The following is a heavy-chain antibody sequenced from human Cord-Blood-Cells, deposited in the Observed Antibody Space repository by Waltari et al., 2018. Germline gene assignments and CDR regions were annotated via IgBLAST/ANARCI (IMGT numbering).Heavy chain of an antibody. CDR1: GFSLSTSGGG. D-gene: IGHD1-20*01. CDR2: IYWDDDK. CDR3: AHRRYKSPETFDI. V-gene: IGHV2-5*02. Sequence: QITLKESGPTLVKPTQTLQLTCTFSGFSLSTSGGGVGWCRQHPGKALEWRALIYWDDDKRYSPSLQSRLTITNDTSKNQVVLTMTNMDPGDTATYYCAHRRYKSPETFDIWCQGTMVTVSS. J-gene: IGHJ3*02.